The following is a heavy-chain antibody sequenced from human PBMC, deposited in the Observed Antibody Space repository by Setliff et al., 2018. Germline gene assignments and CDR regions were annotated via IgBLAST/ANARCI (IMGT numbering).Heavy chain of an antibody. CDR2: ISNDGSST. Sequence: PGGSLSLSCSASGFTFSAYTMHWVRQAPGKGLEFVSTISNDGSSTYYADSLKGRFTISRDNSKNTLYPQMSSLRAEDTAVYYCVKTQWDKWIRGAFDIWCQGTVVTVSS. CDR3: VKTQWDKWIRGAFDI. D-gene: IGHD3-10*01. CDR1: GFTFSAYT. J-gene: IGHJ3*02. V-gene: IGHV3-64D*09.